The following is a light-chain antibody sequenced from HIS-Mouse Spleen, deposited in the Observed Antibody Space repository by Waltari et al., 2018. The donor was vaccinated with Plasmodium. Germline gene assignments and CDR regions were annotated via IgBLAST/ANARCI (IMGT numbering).Light chain of an antibody. Sequence: SYELTQPPSVSVSPGQTASITCSGDKLGDKYACWYQQKPGQSPVLVSYQDSKRASGIPGRVAGSNSGKTATLTISGTQAMDEADYYCQAWDSSTVVFGGGTKLTVL. CDR2: QDS. J-gene: IGLJ2*01. V-gene: IGLV3-1*01. CDR3: QAWDSSTVV. CDR1: KLGDKY.